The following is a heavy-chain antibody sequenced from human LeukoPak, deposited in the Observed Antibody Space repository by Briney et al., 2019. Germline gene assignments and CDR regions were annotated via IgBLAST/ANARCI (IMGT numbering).Heavy chain of an antibody. CDR1: GFTFSSYC. J-gene: IGHJ3*02. Sequence: GGSLRLSCAASGFTFSSYCMNWVRQAPGKGLEWVSSISSSSSYIYYADSVKGRFTISRDNAKNSLYLQMNSLRAEDTAVYYCARDGYYYDSSGYYQEAFDIWGQGTMVTVSS. CDR2: ISSSSSYI. V-gene: IGHV3-21*01. CDR3: ARDGYYYDSSGYYQEAFDI. D-gene: IGHD3-22*01.